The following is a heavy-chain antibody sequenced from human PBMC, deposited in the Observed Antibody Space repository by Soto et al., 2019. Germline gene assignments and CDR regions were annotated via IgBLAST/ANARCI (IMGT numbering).Heavy chain of an antibody. CDR2: IYWDDDK. V-gene: IGHV2-5*02. J-gene: IGHJ5*02. Sequence: QITLKESGPTLVKPTQTLKLTCIFSGFSLNTGGVGVAWIRQPPGKPLEWLGIIYWDDDKHYTPSLKTRLTITKDTSKIQVVLTMTNLYPVDTATYYCGHSVVRFFMGAKYLDWLDPWGQGTLVTVAS. D-gene: IGHD3-16*01. CDR1: GFSLNTGGVG. CDR3: GHSVVRFFMGAKYLDWLDP.